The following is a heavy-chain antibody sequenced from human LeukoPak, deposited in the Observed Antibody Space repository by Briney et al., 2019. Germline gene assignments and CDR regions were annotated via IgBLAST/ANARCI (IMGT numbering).Heavy chain of an antibody. CDR2: IKQDGSEK. Sequence: PGGSLRLSCAASGFTFTTYWMNWVRQAPGKGLEWVANIKQDGSEKYYVDSVKGRFTICRDNAKNSVYLQMNSLRAEDTAVYYCARALYDSSGYFYHWGQGTLVTVSS. V-gene: IGHV3-7*01. J-gene: IGHJ4*02. CDR3: ARALYDSSGYFYH. CDR1: GFTFTTYW. D-gene: IGHD3-22*01.